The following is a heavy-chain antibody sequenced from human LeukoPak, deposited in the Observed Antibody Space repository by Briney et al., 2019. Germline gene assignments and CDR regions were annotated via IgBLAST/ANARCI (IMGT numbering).Heavy chain of an antibody. D-gene: IGHD4/OR15-4a*01. V-gene: IGHV3-9*01. J-gene: IGHJ4*02. CDR3: AKDVQMTRNDYYNYFDY. CDR1: GFTFRSYG. CDR2: ISSNSGGI. Sequence: AGGSLRLSCAASGFTFRSYGMNWVRQAPGKGLEWVSGISSNSGGIDYADSVKGRFTISRDNAKNTLYLQMNSLRPEDTALYYCAKDVQMTRNDYYNYFDYWGQGTLVTVSS.